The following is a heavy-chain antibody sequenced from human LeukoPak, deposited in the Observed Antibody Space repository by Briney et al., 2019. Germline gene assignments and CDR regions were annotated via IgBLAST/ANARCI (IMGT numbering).Heavy chain of an antibody. J-gene: IGHJ4*02. CDR2: INPNSGGT. CDR1: GYTFTGYY. Sequence: ASVKVSCKAPGYTFTGYYMHWVRQAPGQGLEWMGWINPNSGGTNYAQKFQGRVTMTRDTSISTAYMELSRLRSDDTAVYYCAREEPCSGGSCSSLRYFDYWGQGTLVTVSS. CDR3: AREEPCSGGSCSSLRYFDY. V-gene: IGHV1-2*02. D-gene: IGHD2-15*01.